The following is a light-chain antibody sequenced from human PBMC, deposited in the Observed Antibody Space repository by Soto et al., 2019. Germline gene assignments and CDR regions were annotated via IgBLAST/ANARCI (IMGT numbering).Light chain of an antibody. Sequence: QSALAQPPSASGFPGQSVTISCTGTSSDVGNSDYVAWYQQHPGKAPKLIIYDVSERPSGVPDRFSGSKSGNTASLTVSGLQAEDEADYYCTAYGGSNNFSVFGTGTKVTVL. V-gene: IGLV2-8*01. J-gene: IGLJ1*01. CDR2: DVS. CDR3: TAYGGSNNFSV. CDR1: SSDVGNSDY.